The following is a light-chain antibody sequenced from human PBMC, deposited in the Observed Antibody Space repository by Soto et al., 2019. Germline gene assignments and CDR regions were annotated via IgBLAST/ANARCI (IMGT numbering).Light chain of an antibody. CDR2: KAS. Sequence: IQMTQSPSTLSASVGDRVTISCRASQSISSRLAWYQQKAGKAPKLLIYKASGLQSGVPSRFSGSGSGTEFTLTISSLQPDDFATYYCQQYNSYSTFGQGTKVDIK. CDR3: QQYNSYST. J-gene: IGKJ1*01. CDR1: QSISSR. V-gene: IGKV1-5*03.